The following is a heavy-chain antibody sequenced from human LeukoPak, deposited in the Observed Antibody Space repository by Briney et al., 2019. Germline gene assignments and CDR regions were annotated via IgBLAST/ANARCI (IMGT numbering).Heavy chain of an antibody. D-gene: IGHD6-13*01. CDR2: ISYDGSNK. Sequence: PGGSLRLSCAASGFTFSSYGMHWVRQAPGKGLEWVAVISYDGSNKYYADSVKGRFTISRDNSKNTLYLQMNSLRAEDTAVYYCARALAAAPDLTCFDYWGQGTLVTVSS. J-gene: IGHJ4*02. CDR3: ARALAAAPDLTCFDY. CDR1: GFTFSSYG. V-gene: IGHV3-30*03.